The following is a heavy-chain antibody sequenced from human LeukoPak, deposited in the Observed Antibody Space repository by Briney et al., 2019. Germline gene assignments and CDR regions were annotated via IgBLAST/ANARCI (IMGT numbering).Heavy chain of an antibody. V-gene: IGHV1-69*13. Sequence: SVKVSCKASGYTFTSYDINWVRQAPGQGLEWMGGIIPIFGTANYAQKFQGRVTITADESTSTAYMELSSLRSEDTAVYYCARVRDGYNDAYDIWGQGTMVTVSS. CDR1: GYTFTSYD. CDR3: ARVRDGYNDAYDI. D-gene: IGHD5-24*01. CDR2: IIPIFGTA. J-gene: IGHJ3*02.